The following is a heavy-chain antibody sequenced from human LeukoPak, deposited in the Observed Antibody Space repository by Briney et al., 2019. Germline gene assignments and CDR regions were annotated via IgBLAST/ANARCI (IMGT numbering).Heavy chain of an antibody. D-gene: IGHD3-22*01. CDR3: ARALSIVEDYYYYGMDV. CDR2: IYSGGST. Sequence: GGSLRLSCAASGSTVSSNYMSWVRQAPGKGLEWVSVIYSGGSTYYADSVKGRFTISRHNSKNTLYLQMNSLRAEDTAVYYCARALSIVEDYYYYGMDVWGQGTTVIVSS. V-gene: IGHV3-53*04. CDR1: GSTVSSNY. J-gene: IGHJ6*02.